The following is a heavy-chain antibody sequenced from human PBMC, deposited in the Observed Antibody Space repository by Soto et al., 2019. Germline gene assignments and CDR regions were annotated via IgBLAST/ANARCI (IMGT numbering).Heavy chain of an antibody. Sequence: QVQLVQSGAEVKKHGASVKVSCTASGYTFTSYAMHWVRQAPGQRLEWMGWINAGNGNTKYSQKFQGRVTITRDTSASTAYMELSSLRSEDTAVYYCARGPVGPDGPGDYWGQGTLVTVSS. CDR2: INAGNGNT. V-gene: IGHV1-3*01. CDR1: GYTFTSYA. CDR3: ARGPVGPDGPGDY. J-gene: IGHJ4*02.